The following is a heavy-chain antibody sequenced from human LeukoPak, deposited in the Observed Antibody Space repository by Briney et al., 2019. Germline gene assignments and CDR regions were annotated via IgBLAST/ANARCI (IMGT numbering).Heavy chain of an antibody. Sequence: GGSLRLSCAASGFTFSSYGMHWVRQAPGKGLEWVSISYSDSNTNYADSVKGRFTISRDTSQNTLSLQMNSLRAEDTAVYYCVRKNRDFNAAFDIWGQGTVVTVSS. D-gene: IGHD1-14*01. J-gene: IGHJ3*02. CDR1: GFTFSSYG. CDR2: SYSDSNT. CDR3: VRKNRDFNAAFDI. V-gene: IGHV3-NL1*01.